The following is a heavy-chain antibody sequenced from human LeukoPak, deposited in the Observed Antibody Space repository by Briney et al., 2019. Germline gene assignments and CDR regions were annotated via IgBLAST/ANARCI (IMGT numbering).Heavy chain of an antibody. V-gene: IGHV1-3*02. CDR2: SNAGNGNT. J-gene: IGHJ4*02. CDR1: GYTFTSYA. Sequence: ASVKVSCKASGYTFTSYAMHWVRQAPGQRLEWMGWSNAGNGNTKYSQEFQGRVTITRDTSASTAYMELGSLRSEDMAVYYCARSHGPDPYFDYWGQGTLVTVSS. D-gene: IGHD2-8*01. CDR3: ARSHGPDPYFDY.